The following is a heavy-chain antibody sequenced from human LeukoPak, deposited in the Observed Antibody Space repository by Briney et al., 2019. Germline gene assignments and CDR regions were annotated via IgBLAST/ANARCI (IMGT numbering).Heavy chain of an antibody. Sequence: SETLSLTCTVSGGSISNYYWSWIRQPAGKGLEWIGRIYTSGSTNYNPSLKSRVTMSVDTSKIQFSLKLRSVTVADTAVYYCARGVVVVTAVHFDYWGQGTLVTVSS. CDR3: ARGVVVVTAVHFDY. D-gene: IGHD2-21*02. V-gene: IGHV4-4*07. CDR1: GGSISNYY. J-gene: IGHJ4*02. CDR2: IYTSGST.